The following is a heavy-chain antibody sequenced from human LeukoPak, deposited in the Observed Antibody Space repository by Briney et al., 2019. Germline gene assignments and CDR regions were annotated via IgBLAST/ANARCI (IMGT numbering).Heavy chain of an antibody. CDR2: IIPILGIA. Sequence: SVKVSCKASGGTFSSYAISWVRQAPGQGLEWMGRIIPILGIANYAQKFQGRVTITADKSTSTAYMELSSLRSEDTAVYYCVRKYSPGRFDPWGQGTLVTVSS. V-gene: IGHV1-69*04. J-gene: IGHJ5*02. CDR3: VRKYSPGRFDP. CDR1: GGTFSSYA. D-gene: IGHD2-15*01.